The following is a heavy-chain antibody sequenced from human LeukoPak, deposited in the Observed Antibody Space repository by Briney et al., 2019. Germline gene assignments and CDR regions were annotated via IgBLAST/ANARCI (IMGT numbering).Heavy chain of an antibody. CDR2: ISGSGVTT. D-gene: IGHD1-26*01. Sequence: GGSLRLSCVASGFTFSTYAMSWVRQAPGQGVEWVSVISGSGVTTYYADSVKGRFSISRANSKNTLWLQMSSLRAEDTAVYFCTKSPFSGSYRFEDWGQGTLVTVSS. CDR3: TKSPFSGSYRFED. CDR1: GFTFSTYA. J-gene: IGHJ4*02. V-gene: IGHV3-23*01.